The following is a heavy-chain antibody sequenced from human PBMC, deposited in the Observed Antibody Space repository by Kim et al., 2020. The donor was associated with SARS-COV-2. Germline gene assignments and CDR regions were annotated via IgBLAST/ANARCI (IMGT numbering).Heavy chain of an antibody. V-gene: IGHV1-3*01. CDR2: T. Sequence: TKYSQKFQGRVTITRDTSASTAYMELSSLRSEDTAVYYWAGGSGSRHIDYWGQGTLVTVSS. D-gene: IGHD3-10*01. CDR3: AGGSGSRHIDY. J-gene: IGHJ4*02.